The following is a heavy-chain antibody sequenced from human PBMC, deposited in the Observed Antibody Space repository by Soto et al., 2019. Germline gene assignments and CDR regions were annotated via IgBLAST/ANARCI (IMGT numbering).Heavy chain of an antibody. D-gene: IGHD3-10*01. CDR2: MNPNSGNT. CDR1: GYTFTSYD. Sequence: ASVKVSCKASGYTFTSYDINWGRQATGQGLEWMGWMNPNSGNTGYAQKFQGRVTMTRNTSISTAYMELSSLRSEDTAVYYCARAWTGFTMVRSNCFDPWGQGTLVTVSS. J-gene: IGHJ5*02. CDR3: ARAWTGFTMVRSNCFDP. V-gene: IGHV1-8*01.